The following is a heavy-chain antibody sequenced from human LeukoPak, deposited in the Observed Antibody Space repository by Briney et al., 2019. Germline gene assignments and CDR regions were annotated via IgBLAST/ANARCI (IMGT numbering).Heavy chain of an antibody. J-gene: IGHJ4*02. Sequence: SVKVSCKASGGTFSSYAISWVQQAPGQGLEWMGRIIPIFGTANYAQKFQGRVTITTDESTSTAYMELSSLRSEDKAVYYCARDTPLGIVGTGYFDYWGQGTLVTVSS. D-gene: IGHD1-26*01. CDR3: ARDTPLGIVGTGYFDY. CDR2: IIPIFGTA. V-gene: IGHV1-69*05. CDR1: GGTFSSYA.